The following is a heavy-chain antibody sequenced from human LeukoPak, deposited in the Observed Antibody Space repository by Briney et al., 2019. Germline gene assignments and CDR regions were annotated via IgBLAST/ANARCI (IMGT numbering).Heavy chain of an antibody. Sequence: PGGSLRLSCAASGFTFNSYSMHWVRQAPGKGLEWVAVISYVGSNKHYGDSVKGPFTISRDNSKNTLYLELSSLRAEDTAVFYCARGLQYYYDSSGYYFDYWGQGTLVTVSS. J-gene: IGHJ4*02. CDR2: ISYVGSNK. D-gene: IGHD3-22*01. CDR1: GFTFNSYS. CDR3: ARGLQYYYDSSGYYFDY. V-gene: IGHV3-30-3*01.